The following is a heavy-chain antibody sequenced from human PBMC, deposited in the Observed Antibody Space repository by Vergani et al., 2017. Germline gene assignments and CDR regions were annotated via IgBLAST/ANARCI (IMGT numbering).Heavy chain of an antibody. V-gene: IGHV1-3*02. D-gene: IGHD1-26*01. CDR3: ARGSTNWDYFDY. J-gene: IGHJ4*02. Sequence: QVQLVQSGAEVKKPGASVKVSCKASGYIFTDYAMHWVRQAPGQRLEWMGWSNADNGNTKYSQELQDRVTITRDTSASTAYMELSSLRSEDMAVYYCARGSTNWDYFDYWGQGTLVTVSS. CDR1: GYIFTDYA. CDR2: SNADNGNT.